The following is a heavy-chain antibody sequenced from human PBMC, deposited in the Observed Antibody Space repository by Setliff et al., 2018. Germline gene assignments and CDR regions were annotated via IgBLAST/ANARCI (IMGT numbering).Heavy chain of an antibody. D-gene: IGHD3-3*01. J-gene: IGHJ4*02. Sequence: SETLSLTCTVSGGSISSHYWSWIRQPPGKGLEWIGNIYYSGSTNYNPSLKSRVTISVDKSKNQFSLKLSSVTAADTAVYYCARERMYYNFWSGYSDYWGQGTLVTVSS. V-gene: IGHV4-59*11. CDR3: ARERMYYNFWSGYSDY. CDR2: IYYSGST. CDR1: GGSISSHY.